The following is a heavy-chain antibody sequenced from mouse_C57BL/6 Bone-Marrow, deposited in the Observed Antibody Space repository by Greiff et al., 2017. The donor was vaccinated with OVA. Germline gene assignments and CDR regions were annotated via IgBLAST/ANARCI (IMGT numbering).Heavy chain of an antibody. D-gene: IGHD3-2*02. CDR1: GYTFTDYN. V-gene: IGHV1-18*01. CDR2: INPNNGGT. Sequence: EVQLQQSGPELVKPGASVKIPCKASGYTFTDYNMDWVKQSHGQSLEWIGDINPNNGGTIYNQKFKGKATLTVDTSSSTAYMELRSLTSEDTAVYYCARQLRLRRRYYAMDYWGQGTSVTVSS. J-gene: IGHJ4*01. CDR3: ARQLRLRRRYYAMDY.